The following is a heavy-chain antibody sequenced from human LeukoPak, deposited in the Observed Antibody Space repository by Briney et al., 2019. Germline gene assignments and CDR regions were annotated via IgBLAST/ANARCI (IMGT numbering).Heavy chain of an antibody. CDR2: IYYSGTT. J-gene: IGHJ5*02. V-gene: IGHV4-59*12. CDR1: GGYITNNY. Sequence: PSETLSLTCTISGGYITNNYWSWIRQPPGKGLEWIGSIYYSGTTYYNPSLKSRVTISVDTSKNQFSLKLSSVTAADTAVYYCARSPGKHGFGPWGQGTLVTVSS. CDR3: ARSPGKHGFGP. D-gene: IGHD2-21*01.